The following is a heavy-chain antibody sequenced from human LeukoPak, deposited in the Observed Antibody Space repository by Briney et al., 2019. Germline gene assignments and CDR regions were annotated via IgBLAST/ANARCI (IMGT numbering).Heavy chain of an antibody. CDR1: GFTFSDYY. Sequence: GGSLRLSCAASGFTFSDYYMSWIRQAPGEGLEWVSYISSSGSTIYYADSVKGRFTICRDNAKNSLYLQMNSLRAEDTAVYYCAKDDHIVVVTATAHDYWGQGTLVTVSS. CDR2: ISSSGSTI. D-gene: IGHD2-21*02. CDR3: AKDDHIVVVTATAHDY. J-gene: IGHJ4*02. V-gene: IGHV3-11*01.